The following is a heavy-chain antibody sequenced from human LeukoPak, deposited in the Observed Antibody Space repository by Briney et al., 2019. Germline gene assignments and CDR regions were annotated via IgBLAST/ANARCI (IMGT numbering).Heavy chain of an antibody. D-gene: IGHD5-18*01. CDR2: IYSGGNT. CDR3: AKGGYSYGPTYYFDY. J-gene: IGHJ4*02. CDR1: GFTVSSNS. V-gene: IGHV3-53*01. Sequence: GGSLRLSCTVSGFTVSSNSMSWVRQAPGKGLEWVSFIYSGGNTHYADSVKGRFTISRDNSKNTLYLHMNSLRAEDTAIYYCAKGGYSYGPTYYFDYWGQGTLVTVSS.